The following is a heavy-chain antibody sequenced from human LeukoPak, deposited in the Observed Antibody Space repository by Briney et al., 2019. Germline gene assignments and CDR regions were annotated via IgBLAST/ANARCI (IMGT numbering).Heavy chain of an antibody. CDR1: GFTFSSYA. V-gene: IGHV3-23*01. Sequence: GGSLRLSCAASGFTFSSYAMSWVRQAPGKGLEWISTVSGNGGSTYYADSEKGRFTISRDNSKNTLYLQMNSLRAEDTAVYYCAKSLVGTLRGFDPWGQGILVTVSS. D-gene: IGHD1-1*01. CDR3: AKSLVGTLRGFDP. J-gene: IGHJ5*02. CDR2: VSGNGGST.